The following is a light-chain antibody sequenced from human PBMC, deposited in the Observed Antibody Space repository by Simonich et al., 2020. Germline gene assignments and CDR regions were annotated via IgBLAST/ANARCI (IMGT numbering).Light chain of an antibody. Sequence: QSALTQPASVSGSPGQSITISCTGTSSDVGGYNYVSWYQQHPGKAPKLMIYDVSNRPTGVSNRFSGSKSGNTASLTISVLQAEDEADHYCSSYTSSSTWVFGGGTKLTVL. CDR1: SSDVGGYNY. V-gene: IGLV2-14*03. CDR3: SSYTSSSTWV. CDR2: DVS. J-gene: IGLJ3*02.